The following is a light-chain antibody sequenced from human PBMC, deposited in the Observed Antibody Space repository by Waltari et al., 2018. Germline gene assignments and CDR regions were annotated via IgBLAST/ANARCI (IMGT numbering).Light chain of an antibody. CDR2: CAS. V-gene: IGKV3-20*01. J-gene: IGKJ1*01. CDR1: QSIGTF. Sequence: EIVLTQYPGTLSLSLGDRVTISCRASQSIGTFLAWYQQKPGQPPRLLIYCASIRAACIPDRVSGSWSVTDFSLTISRLEPEDFAVYYCQHYVRLPVTFGQGTKVQIK. CDR3: QHYVRLPVT.